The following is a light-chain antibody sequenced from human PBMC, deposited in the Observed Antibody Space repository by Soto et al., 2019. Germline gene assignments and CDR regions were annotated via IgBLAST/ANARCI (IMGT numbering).Light chain of an antibody. CDR1: QSLLSSDGNTY. CDR2: KVS. CDR3: MQGSYWPPWT. Sequence: DVVMTQSPHSLPVTLGQPASISCRSSQSLLSSDGNTYLNWFHQRPGQSPRRLIYKVSNRDSGVPDRFSGSGSGTDFTLEISRVEAEDVGVYYCMQGSYWPPWTFGQGTEVEIK. J-gene: IGKJ1*01. V-gene: IGKV2-30*01.